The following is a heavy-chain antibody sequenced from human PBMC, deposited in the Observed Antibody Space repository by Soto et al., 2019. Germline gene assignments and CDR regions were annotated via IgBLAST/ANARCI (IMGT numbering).Heavy chain of an antibody. D-gene: IGHD3-9*01. Sequence: SETLSLTCAVYGGSFSGYYWSWIRQPPGKGLEWIGEINHSGSTNYNPSLKSRVTISVDTSKNQFSLKLSSVTAADTAVYYCARVLRYFDWLQDHYYYGMDVWGQGTTVTVSS. CDR2: INHSGST. J-gene: IGHJ6*02. CDR3: ARVLRYFDWLQDHYYYGMDV. V-gene: IGHV4-34*01. CDR1: GGSFSGYY.